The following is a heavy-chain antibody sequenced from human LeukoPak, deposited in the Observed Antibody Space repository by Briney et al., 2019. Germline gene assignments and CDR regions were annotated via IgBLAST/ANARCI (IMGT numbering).Heavy chain of an antibody. J-gene: IGHJ4*02. D-gene: IGHD4-17*01. Sequence: GGSLRLSCSASGFTFSTYSMNWVRQAPGKGLEWVSYISSSSSTIYYADSVKGRFTISRDNAKNSLYLQMNSLRAEDTAVYYCARDLPVDYWGQGTLVTVSS. CDR3: ARDLPVDY. V-gene: IGHV3-48*01. CDR1: GFTFSTYS. CDR2: ISSSSSTI.